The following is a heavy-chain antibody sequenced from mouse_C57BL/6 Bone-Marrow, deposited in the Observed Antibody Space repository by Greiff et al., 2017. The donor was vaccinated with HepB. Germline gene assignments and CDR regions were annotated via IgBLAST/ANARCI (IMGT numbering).Heavy chain of an antibody. CDR1: GFTFSSYA. CDR2: ISDGGSYT. J-gene: IGHJ2*01. Sequence: EVMLVESGGGLVKPGGSLKLSCAASGFTFSSYAMSWVRQTPERRLEWVATISDGGSYTYYPDNVKGRFTISRDNAKNNLYLQMRHLKSEDTAMYYCARQLDYWGQGTTLTVSS. CDR3: ARQLDY. V-gene: IGHV5-4*03.